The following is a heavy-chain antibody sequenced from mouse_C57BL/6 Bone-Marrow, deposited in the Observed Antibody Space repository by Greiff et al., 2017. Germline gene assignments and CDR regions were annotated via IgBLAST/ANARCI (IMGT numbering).Heavy chain of an antibody. CDR1: GYTFTSYW. V-gene: IGHV1-50*01. J-gene: IGHJ2*01. D-gene: IGHD1-1*01. CDR2: IDPSDSYT. CDR3: ARSGYYGSEGGVDY. Sequence: VQLQQPGAELVKPGASVKLSCKASGYTFTSYWMQWVKQRPGQGLEWIGEIDPSDSYTNYNQKFKGKATLTVDTSSSTAYMQLSSLTSEDTAVFYCARSGYYGSEGGVDYWGQGTTLTVSS.